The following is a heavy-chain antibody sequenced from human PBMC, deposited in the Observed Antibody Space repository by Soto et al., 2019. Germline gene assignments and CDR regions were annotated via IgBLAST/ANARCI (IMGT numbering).Heavy chain of an antibody. CDR3: ARERKFDFWRKGLDV. D-gene: IGHD3-3*01. J-gene: IGHJ6*02. CDR1: GYTFTSYD. V-gene: IGHV1-8*01. CDR2: MDPNSGST. Sequence: ASVKVSCKDSGYTFTSYDINWVRQAPGQGLEWLGWMDPNSGSTGYAQNLQGRVTMTRNISINTAHMELSSLRSEDTAVYYCARERKFDFWRKGLDVWGQGTTVTVSS.